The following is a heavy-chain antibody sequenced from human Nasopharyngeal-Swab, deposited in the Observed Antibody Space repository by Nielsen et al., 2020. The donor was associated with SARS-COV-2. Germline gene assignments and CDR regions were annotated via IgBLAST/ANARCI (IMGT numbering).Heavy chain of an antibody. Sequence: GESLKISCAASGFTFRSHAISWVRQAPGKGLEWVSGISGSGESTHYADSVKGRFTISRDNSKNTLYLQMNSLRAEDTAVYYCTRCGGSCYTGKDYWGQGTLVTVSS. CDR3: TRCGGSCYTGKDY. V-gene: IGHV3-23*01. J-gene: IGHJ4*02. D-gene: IGHD2-15*01. CDR1: GFTFRSHA. CDR2: ISGSGEST.